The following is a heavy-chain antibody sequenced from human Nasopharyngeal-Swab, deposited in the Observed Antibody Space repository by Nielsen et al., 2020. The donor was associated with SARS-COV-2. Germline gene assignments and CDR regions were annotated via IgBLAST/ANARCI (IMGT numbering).Heavy chain of an antibody. CDR1: GGSISSSSYY. V-gene: IGHV4-39*01. J-gene: IGHJ6*02. CDR2: IYYSGGT. Sequence: SETLSLTCTVSGGSISSSSYYWGWIRQPPGKGQEWIGSIYYSGGTYYNPSLKSRVTISVDTSKNQFSLKLSSVTAADTAVYYCARHRGIYYYYYGMDVWGQGTTVTVSS. CDR3: ARHRGIYYYYYGMDV. D-gene: IGHD3-10*01.